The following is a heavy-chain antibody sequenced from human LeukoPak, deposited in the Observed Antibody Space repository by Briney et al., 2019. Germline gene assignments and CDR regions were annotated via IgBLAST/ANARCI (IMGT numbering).Heavy chain of an antibody. D-gene: IGHD3-10*01. CDR2: IYDSGNT. CDR3: VSGSYSDFDC. V-gene: IGHV4-39*01. CDR1: GGSVTRMSYF. Sequence: SETLSLTCTVSGGSVTRMSYFWGWIRQPPGMGLEWIGTIYDSGNTYYNPSFKSRVTISVDTSKNQFSLRLSSVIAADTAFYYCVSGSYSDFDCWGRGTLVTVSS. J-gene: IGHJ4*02.